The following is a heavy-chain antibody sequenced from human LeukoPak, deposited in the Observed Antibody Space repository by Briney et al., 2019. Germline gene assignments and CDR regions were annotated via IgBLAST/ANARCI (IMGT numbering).Heavy chain of an antibody. CDR3: AKDFELRFLEWLLWCDY. Sequence: GGSLRLSCAASGFTFSSYAMSWVRQAPGQGLEWVSAISGSGGSTYYADSVKGRFTISRDNSKNTLYLQMNSLRAEDTAVYYCAKDFELRFLEWLLWCDYWGQGTLVTVSS. D-gene: IGHD3-3*01. V-gene: IGHV3-23*01. CDR1: GFTFSSYA. J-gene: IGHJ4*02. CDR2: ISGSGGST.